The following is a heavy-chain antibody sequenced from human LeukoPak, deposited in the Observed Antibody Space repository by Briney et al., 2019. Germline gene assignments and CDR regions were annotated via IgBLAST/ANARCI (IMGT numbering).Heavy chain of an antibody. CDR1: GGSISSSSYY. V-gene: IGHV4-30-2*01. Sequence: SETLSLTCTVSGGSISSSSYYWGWIRQPPGKGLEWIGYIYHSGSTYYNPSLKSRVTISVDRSKNQFSLKLSSVTAADTAVYYCARGGGSYGGFDYWGQGTLVTVSS. CDR3: ARGGGSYGGFDY. CDR2: IYHSGST. J-gene: IGHJ4*02. D-gene: IGHD1-26*01.